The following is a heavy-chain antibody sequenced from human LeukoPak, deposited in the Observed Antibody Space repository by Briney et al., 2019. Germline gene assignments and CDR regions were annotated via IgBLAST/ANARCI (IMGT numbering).Heavy chain of an antibody. J-gene: IGHJ4*02. V-gene: IGHV1-46*01. CDR2: INPSDGST. D-gene: IGHD6-13*01. CDR1: GYTFTSYY. CDR3: ARDKGIAAVFDY. Sequence: ASVKVSCKASGYTFTSYYLHWVRPAPGQGLEWMGIINPSDGSTVYAQKFQGRVTMTRDTSTSTVYMELSSLRSEDTAVYYCARDKGIAAVFDYWGQGTLVTVSS.